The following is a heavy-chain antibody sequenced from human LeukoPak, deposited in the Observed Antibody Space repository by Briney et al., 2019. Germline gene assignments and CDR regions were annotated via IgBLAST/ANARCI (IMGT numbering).Heavy chain of an antibody. Sequence: PGGSLRLSCAASGFTFSSYAMHWVRQAPGKGLEWVAVISYDGSNKYYADSVKGRFTISRDNSKNTLYLQMNSLRAEDTAVYYCAPVYGMDVWGQGTTVTVSS. J-gene: IGHJ6*02. CDR1: GFTFSSYA. CDR2: ISYDGSNK. V-gene: IGHV3-30-3*01. CDR3: APVYGMDV.